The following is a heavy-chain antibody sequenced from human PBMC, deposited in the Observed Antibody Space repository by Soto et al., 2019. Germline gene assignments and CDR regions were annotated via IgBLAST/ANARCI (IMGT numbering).Heavy chain of an antibody. CDR3: ATITMVRGVIPLYYGMDV. CDR2: IIPIFGTA. V-gene: IGHV1-69*01. D-gene: IGHD3-10*01. Sequence: QVQLVQSGAEVKKPGSSVKVSCKASGGTFSSYAISWVRQAPGQGLEWMGGIIPIFGTANYAQKFQGRVTITADESTSTAYMELSRLRSEDTAVYYCATITMVRGVIPLYYGMDVWGQGTTVTVSS. J-gene: IGHJ6*02. CDR1: GGTFSSYA.